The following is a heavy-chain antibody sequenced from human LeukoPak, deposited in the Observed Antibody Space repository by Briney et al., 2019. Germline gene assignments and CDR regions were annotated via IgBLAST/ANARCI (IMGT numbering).Heavy chain of an antibody. CDR2: ISGSGGST. Sequence: GGSLRLTCAASGFTFSNYAMSWVRQAPGKGLEWVSAISGSGGSTYYADSVKGRFTISRDNSKITLYLQMNSLRAEDTAVYYCAKDHVDWGSSSDSWGQGTLVTVSS. D-gene: IGHD3-16*01. V-gene: IGHV3-23*01. J-gene: IGHJ4*02. CDR1: GFTFSNYA. CDR3: AKDHVDWGSSSDS.